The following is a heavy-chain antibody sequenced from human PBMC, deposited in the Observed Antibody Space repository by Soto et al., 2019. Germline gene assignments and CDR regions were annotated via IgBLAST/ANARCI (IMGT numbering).Heavy chain of an antibody. Sequence: QVQLQESGPGLVKPSGTLSLTCAVSGGSISSSNWWSWVRQPPGKGLEWIGEIYHSGSTNYNPSLKSRVXXSXDXXKNPFSLKLSSVTAADTAVYYCARTHVTGLFGFDYWGQGTLVTVSS. D-gene: IGHD3-10*01. CDR3: ARTHVTGLFGFDY. CDR1: GGSISSSNW. J-gene: IGHJ4*02. V-gene: IGHV4-4*02. CDR2: IYHSGST.